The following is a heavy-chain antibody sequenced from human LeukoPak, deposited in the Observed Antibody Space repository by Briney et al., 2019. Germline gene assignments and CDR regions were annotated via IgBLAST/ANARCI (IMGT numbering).Heavy chain of an antibody. J-gene: IGHJ4*02. CDR2: IKTKTDGRAT. CDR1: GFNFSDVW. CDR3: VTRITSTGDY. D-gene: IGHD3-16*01. V-gene: IGHV3-15*01. Sequence: PRGSLRLSCEASGFNFSDVWMNWVRQAPGQGLEWIGRIKTKTDGRATEYAAPAKGRFTISRDDSKSTVYLHMNSLKTEDTALYYCVTRITSTGDYWGQGTLVTVSS.